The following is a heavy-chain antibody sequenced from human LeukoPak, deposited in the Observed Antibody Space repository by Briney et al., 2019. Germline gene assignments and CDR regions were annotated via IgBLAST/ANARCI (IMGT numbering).Heavy chain of an antibody. CDR3: ASAREDCGSAECYEYFQH. Sequence: GGSLRLSCAASGVTVGTNSMSWARQSPGKGLEWVSVIYSGGSTYNADSVNGRFTVSRDNSRNTLFLQMNNLRAEDTALYFCASAREDCGSAECYEYFQHWGQGTLVIVSS. CDR2: IYSGGST. J-gene: IGHJ1*01. CDR1: GVTVGTNS. D-gene: IGHD2-21*01. V-gene: IGHV3-53*01.